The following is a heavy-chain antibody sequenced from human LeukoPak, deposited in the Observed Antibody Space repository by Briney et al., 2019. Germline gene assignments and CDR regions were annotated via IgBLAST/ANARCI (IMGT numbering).Heavy chain of an antibody. J-gene: IGHJ4*02. D-gene: IGHD6-19*01. CDR2: INPSGGST. Sequence: ASVKVSCKASGYTITSYYMHWVRQAPGQGLEGMGIINPSGGSTTYAQKFQGRVTMTRDRSTSTIYMELSSLRSEDTAVYYCAKLAVSGTSNYYFDYWGQGTLVTVSS. V-gene: IGHV1-46*01. CDR1: GYTITSYY. CDR3: AKLAVSGTSNYYFDY.